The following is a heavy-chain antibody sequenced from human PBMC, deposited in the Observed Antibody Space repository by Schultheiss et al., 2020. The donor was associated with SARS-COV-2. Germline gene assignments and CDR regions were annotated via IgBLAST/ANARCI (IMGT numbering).Heavy chain of an antibody. CDR1: GYTFTSYD. J-gene: IGHJ3*02. CDR3: ARTPGVEAFDI. Sequence: GESLKISCKASGYTFTSYDINWVRQATGQGLEWMGWMNPNSGNTGYAQKFQGRVTITRNTSISTAYMELSSLRSEDTAVYYCARTPGVEAFDIWGQGTMVTVSS. V-gene: IGHV1-8*03. D-gene: IGHD2-2*01. CDR2: MNPNSGNT.